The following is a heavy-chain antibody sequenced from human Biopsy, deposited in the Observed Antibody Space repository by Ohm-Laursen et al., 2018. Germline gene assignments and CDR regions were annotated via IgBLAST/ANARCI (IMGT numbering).Heavy chain of an antibody. CDR3: ARQVDFWSGYVDY. J-gene: IGHJ4*02. CDR2: IYYSGNT. CDR1: GGSISASTYH. Sequence: TLSLTCTVSGGSISASTYHWGWIRQSPGKGLEWIGNIYYSGNTDYSPSLKSRVTISVDTSNNQFSLKLRSVTAADTAVYYCARQVDFWSGYVDYWGQGTLVAVSS. D-gene: IGHD3-3*01. V-gene: IGHV4-39*01.